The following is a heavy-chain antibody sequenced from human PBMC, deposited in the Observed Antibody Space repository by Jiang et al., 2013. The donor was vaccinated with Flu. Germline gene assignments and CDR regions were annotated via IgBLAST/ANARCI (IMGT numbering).Heavy chain of an antibody. CDR1: GDSVSSNSGS. J-gene: IGHJ4*02. CDR2: TYYRSKWYN. V-gene: IGHV6-1*01. CDR3: ARDHYDLRGLNYFDY. Sequence: QTLSLTCAISGDSVSSNSGSWNWIRQSPSRGLEWLGRTYYRSKWYNDYAVSVKSRITINPDTSKNQFSLRLNSVTPEDTAVYYCARDHYDLRGLNYFDYWGQGTLVTVSS. D-gene: IGHD3-22*01.